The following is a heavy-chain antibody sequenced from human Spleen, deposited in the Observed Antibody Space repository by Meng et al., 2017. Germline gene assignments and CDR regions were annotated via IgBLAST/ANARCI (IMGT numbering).Heavy chain of an antibody. Sequence: SEILSLTCTAPGCSISSYYWSWIRQPAGKGLEWFGRINTSGSSNYNPSLKSRVTMSVDTSKNQFSLKLSSVTAADTAVYYCTRERGCSGGSCFVYFQHWGQGMLVTVSS. CDR2: INTSGSS. V-gene: IGHV4-4*07. D-gene: IGHD2-15*01. CDR3: TRERGCSGGSCFVYFQH. J-gene: IGHJ1*01. CDR1: GCSISSYY.